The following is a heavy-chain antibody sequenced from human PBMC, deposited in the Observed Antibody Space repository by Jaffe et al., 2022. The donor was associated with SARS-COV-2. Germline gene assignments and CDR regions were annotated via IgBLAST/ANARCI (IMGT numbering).Heavy chain of an antibody. J-gene: IGHJ5*02. D-gene: IGHD6-19*01. CDR3: ARGPRVAGPRVFHWFDL. CDR2: VNESGTS. CDR1: GGSFNGHS. V-gene: IGHV4-34*01. Sequence: QMQVQQWGTGLLKPSETLSLTCALHGGSFNGHSWNWIRQPPGKGLEWIGEVNESGTSNYTPSLKSRVTMSVDTSKTQISLRLSSVTVADTAVYYCARGPRVAGPRVFHWFDLWGQGTLVVVSA.